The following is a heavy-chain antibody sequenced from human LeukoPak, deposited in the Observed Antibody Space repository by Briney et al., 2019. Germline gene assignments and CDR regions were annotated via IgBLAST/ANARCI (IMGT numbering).Heavy chain of an antibody. D-gene: IGHD6-6*01. Sequence: ASVKVSCKASGYTFTDYYMHWVRQAPGQGLEWMGWINPNSGGTNFAQKFQGRVAMTRDTSISTAYLELGSLRSDDTAVYFCARARWQLVPYFDSWGQGTLVTVSS. J-gene: IGHJ4*02. CDR3: ARARWQLVPYFDS. V-gene: IGHV1-2*02. CDR1: GYTFTDYY. CDR2: INPNSGGT.